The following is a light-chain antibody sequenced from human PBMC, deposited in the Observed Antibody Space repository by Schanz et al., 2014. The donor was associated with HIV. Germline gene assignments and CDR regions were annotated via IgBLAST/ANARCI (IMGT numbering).Light chain of an antibody. Sequence: QSALTQPPSASGSPGQSVTISCTGTSSDVGGYNYVSWYQQHPGKAPKLMIYEVSERPSGVPDRFSGSKSGNTASLTVSGLQADDEADYYCSSYASGSTLEVFGSGTKLTVL. CDR1: SSDVGGYNY. V-gene: IGLV2-8*01. CDR3: SSYASGSTLEV. CDR2: EVS. J-gene: IGLJ1*01.